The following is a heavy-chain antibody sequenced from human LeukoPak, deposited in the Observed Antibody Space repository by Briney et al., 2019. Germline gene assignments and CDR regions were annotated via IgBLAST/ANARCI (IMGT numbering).Heavy chain of an antibody. CDR1: GGSISSSNW. D-gene: IGHD5-12*01. V-gene: IGHV4-4*02. CDR3: ARGYVGDY. CDR2: INHSGST. Sequence: SETLSLTCAVSGGSISSSNWWSWIRQPPGKGLEWIGEINHSGSTNYNPSLKSRVTISVDTSKNQFSLKLSSVTAADTAVYYCARGYVGDYWGQGTLVTVSS. J-gene: IGHJ4*02.